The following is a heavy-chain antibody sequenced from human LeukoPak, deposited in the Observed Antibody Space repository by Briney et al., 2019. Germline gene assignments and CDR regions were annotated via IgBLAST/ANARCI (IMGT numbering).Heavy chain of an antibody. J-gene: IGHJ5*02. CDR1: GYTFTSYA. CDR3: ARGHDILTGYYYNWLDP. D-gene: IGHD3-9*01. V-gene: IGHV7-4-1*02. Sequence: GASVKVSCKASGYTFTSYAMNWVRQAPGQGLEWMGWINTNTGNPTYAQGFTGRFVFSLDTSVSTAYLQISSLKAEDTAVYYCARGHDILTGYYYNWLDPWGQGTLVTVSS. CDR2: INTNTGNP.